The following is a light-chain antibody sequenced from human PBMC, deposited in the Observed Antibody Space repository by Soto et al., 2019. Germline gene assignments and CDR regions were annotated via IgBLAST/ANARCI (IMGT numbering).Light chain of an antibody. CDR1: QSVSSSY. Sequence: EIVLTQSPVTLFLSPGERATLSCRASQSVSSSYLAWYQQKPGQAPRLLIYGASSRATGIPDRFSGSGSGTDFTLTISRLEPEDFAVYYCQQYGRSLTFGGGTKV. CDR3: QQYGRSLT. CDR2: GAS. J-gene: IGKJ4*01. V-gene: IGKV3-20*01.